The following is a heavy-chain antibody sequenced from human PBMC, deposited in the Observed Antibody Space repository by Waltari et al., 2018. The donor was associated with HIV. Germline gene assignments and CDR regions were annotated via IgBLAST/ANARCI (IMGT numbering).Heavy chain of an antibody. Sequence: EVLLVESGGGLVQPGRSLRLACTTSGFSFGDYAMSWFRRAPGKGLECICFIRSKAYGGTTEYAASVKGRFTISRDDSKSIAYLQMNSLKTEDTAVYYCTRGKYDFWSGYYTRTNEPDPALGGQGTLVTVSS. CDR3: TRGKYDFWSGYYTRTNEPDPAL. CDR2: IRSKAYGGTT. D-gene: IGHD3-3*01. CDR1: GFSFGDYA. V-gene: IGHV3-49*03. J-gene: IGHJ4*02.